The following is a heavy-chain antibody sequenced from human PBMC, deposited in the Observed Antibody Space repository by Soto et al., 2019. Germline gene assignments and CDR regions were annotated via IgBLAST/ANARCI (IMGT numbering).Heavy chain of an antibody. CDR1: GGSISGGGCY. V-gene: IGHV4-31*03. Sequence: SETLSLTCTVSGGSISGGGCYWSWLRPHPGKGLEWIGYIYYSGSTYYNPSLKSRVTISVDTSKNQFSLKLSSVTAADTAVYYCAREEDSSSWTVDYWGQGTLVTVSS. D-gene: IGHD6-13*01. CDR3: AREEDSSSWTVDY. J-gene: IGHJ4*02. CDR2: IYYSGST.